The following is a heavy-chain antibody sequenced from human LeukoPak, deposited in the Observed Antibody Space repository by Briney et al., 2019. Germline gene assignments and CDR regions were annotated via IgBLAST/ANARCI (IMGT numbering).Heavy chain of an antibody. Sequence: GGSLRLSCAASGFTFSSYAMSWVRQAPGKGLEWVSAISGSGGSTYYADSVKGRFTISRDNSKNTLYLQMNSLRAEDTAVYYCAKAMAAIVRAGIDYWGQGTLVTVTS. D-gene: IGHD5-24*01. V-gene: IGHV3-23*01. CDR2: ISGSGGST. CDR3: AKAMAAIVRAGIDY. J-gene: IGHJ4*02. CDR1: GFTFSSYA.